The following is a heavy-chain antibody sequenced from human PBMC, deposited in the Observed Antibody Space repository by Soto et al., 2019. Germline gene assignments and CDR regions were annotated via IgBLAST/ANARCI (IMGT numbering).Heavy chain of an antibody. CDR3: ARRGSGSYYDY. CDR2: ISGSGGST. D-gene: IGHD1-26*01. J-gene: IGHJ4*02. Sequence: EVLLLESGGGLVQPGGSLRLSCSASGFTFSSYAMRWVRQGPGKGLEWVSAISGSGGSTYYADSVKGRFTISRDNSKNTVYLQMNSLRGEDTAVYYCARRGSGSYYDYWGQGTLVTVSS. V-gene: IGHV3-23*01. CDR1: GFTFSSYA.